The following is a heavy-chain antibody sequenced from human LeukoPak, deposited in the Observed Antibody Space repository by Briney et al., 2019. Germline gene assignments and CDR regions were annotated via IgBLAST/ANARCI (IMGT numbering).Heavy chain of an antibody. CDR2: ISGSSNYI. Sequence: PGGSLRLSCAASGFTFSSYSMNWVRQAPGKGLEWVSSISGSSNYIYYADSVRGRFTISRDNAKNSLFLQMDSLRVEDTAMYYCARPDPRGLSDYCWGQGTLVAVSS. CDR1: GFTFSSYS. CDR3: ARPDPRGLSDYC. V-gene: IGHV3-21*01. J-gene: IGHJ4*02. D-gene: IGHD3-9*01.